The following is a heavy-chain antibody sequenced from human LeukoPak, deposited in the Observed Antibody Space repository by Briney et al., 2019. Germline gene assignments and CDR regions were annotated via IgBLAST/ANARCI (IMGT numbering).Heavy chain of an antibody. CDR2: FDPEDGET. CDR3: ASGRSSWYYFDY. CDR1: GYTLTELS. J-gene: IGHJ4*02. V-gene: IGHV1-24*01. Sequence: ASVKVSCKVSGYTLTELSMHWVRQAPGKGLEWMGGFDPEDGETIYAQKFQGRVTMTEDTSTDTAYMELSSLRSDDTAVYYCASGRSSWYYFDYWGQGTLVTVSS. D-gene: IGHD6-13*01.